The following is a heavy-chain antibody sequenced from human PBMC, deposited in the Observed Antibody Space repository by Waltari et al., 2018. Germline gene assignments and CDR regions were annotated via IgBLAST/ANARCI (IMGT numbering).Heavy chain of an antibody. Sequence: EVQLVESGGGLVQPGGSLRLSCAVSGFRYSIYAMHWVSQTTGKILGGVSSVDIDGDPHYPDSVSGRLTVSRENAKNSLYLQMNSLRAGDTAVYYCARGRARTTCFDYWGQGTLVIVSS. V-gene: IGHV3-13*05. J-gene: IGHJ4*02. D-gene: IGHD1-26*01. CDR2: VDIDGDP. CDR3: ARGRARTTCFDY. CDR1: GFRYSIYA.